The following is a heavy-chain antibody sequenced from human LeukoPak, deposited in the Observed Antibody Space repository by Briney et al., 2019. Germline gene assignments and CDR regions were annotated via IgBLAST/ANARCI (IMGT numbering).Heavy chain of an antibody. Sequence: PGGTLRLSCAVSGFTVSGIYMSWVRQAPGKGLEWVSFIYSDGNTYYADSVKGRFTLSRDSSRNTLYLQMNSLRGDDTAVYYCAKDVGKWESLHFFDYWGQGTLVTVSS. D-gene: IGHD1-26*01. V-gene: IGHV3-53*01. CDR2: IYSDGNT. CDR1: GFTVSGIY. J-gene: IGHJ4*02. CDR3: AKDVGKWESLHFFDY.